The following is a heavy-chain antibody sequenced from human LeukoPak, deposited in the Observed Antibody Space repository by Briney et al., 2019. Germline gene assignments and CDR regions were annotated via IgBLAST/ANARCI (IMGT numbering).Heavy chain of an antibody. CDR1: GYTFTSYG. D-gene: IGHD3-22*01. CDR2: ISAYNGDT. J-gene: IGHJ4*02. CDR3: ARVGVSSAKPDSSGSYFDY. V-gene: IGHV1-18*01. Sequence: GASVKVSCKASGYTFTSYGISWVRQAPGQGLEWMGWISAYNGDTNYAQKLQGRVTMTTDTSTSTAYMELRSLRSDDTAVYYCARVGVSSAKPDSSGSYFDYWGQGALVTVSS.